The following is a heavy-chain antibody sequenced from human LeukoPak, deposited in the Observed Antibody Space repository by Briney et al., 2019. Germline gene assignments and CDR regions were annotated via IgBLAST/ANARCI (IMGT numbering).Heavy chain of an antibody. Sequence: GGSLRLSCAASGFTFSSYGMHWVRQAPGKGLEWVAVISYDGSNKYYADSVKGRFTISRDNSKNTLYLQMNSLRAEDTAVYYCAIYRGAFDYWGQGTLVTVSS. D-gene: IGHD1-26*01. V-gene: IGHV3-30*03. CDR2: ISYDGSNK. CDR3: AIYRGAFDY. CDR1: GFTFSSYG. J-gene: IGHJ4*02.